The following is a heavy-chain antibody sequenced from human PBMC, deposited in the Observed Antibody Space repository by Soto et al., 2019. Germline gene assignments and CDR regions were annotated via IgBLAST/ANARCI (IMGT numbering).Heavy chain of an antibody. CDR2: ISYDGSNK. D-gene: IGHD3-22*01. CDR1: GFTFSSYG. V-gene: IGHV3-30*18. J-gene: IGHJ6*02. CDR3: AKVRVAESSGYHIQYYYYYGMDV. Sequence: QVQLVESGGGVVQPGRSLRLSCAASGFTFSSYGMHWVRQAPGKGLEGVAVISYDGSNKYYADSVKGRFTISRDNSKNTLYLQMNSLRAEDTAVYYCAKVRVAESSGYHIQYYYYYGMDVWGQGTTVTVSS.